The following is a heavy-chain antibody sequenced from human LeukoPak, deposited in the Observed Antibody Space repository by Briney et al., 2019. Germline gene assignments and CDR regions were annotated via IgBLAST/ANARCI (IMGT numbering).Heavy chain of an antibody. CDR2: ISSSGSTI. CDR3: ARDTYYDILTGYHYWYYGMDV. Sequence: PGGSLRLSCAASGFTFSDYYMSWIRQAPGKGLEWVSYISSSGSTIYYADSVKGRFTISRDNAKNSLYPQMNSLRAEDTAVYYCARDTYYDILTGYHYWYYGMDVWGQGTTVTVSS. J-gene: IGHJ6*02. D-gene: IGHD3-9*01. V-gene: IGHV3-11*01. CDR1: GFTFSDYY.